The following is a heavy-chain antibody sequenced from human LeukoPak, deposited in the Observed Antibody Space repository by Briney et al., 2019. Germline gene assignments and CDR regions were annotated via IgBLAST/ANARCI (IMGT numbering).Heavy chain of an antibody. CDR3: ARGNYDFAYDP. CDR2: LSTSGSYI. D-gene: IGHD3-3*01. Sequence: PGGSLRLSCAASGFIVNDFDMNWVHQAPGKGLEWVSYLSTSGSYIHYADSVKGRFTISRDAGKNSLYLQLDSLTVEDTAVYFCARGNYDFAYDPWGQGTLVTVSS. CDR1: GFIVNDFD. J-gene: IGHJ5*02. V-gene: IGHV3-21*01.